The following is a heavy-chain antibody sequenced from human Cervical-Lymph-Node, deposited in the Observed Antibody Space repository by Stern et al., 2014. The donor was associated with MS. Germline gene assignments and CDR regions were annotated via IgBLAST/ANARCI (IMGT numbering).Heavy chain of an antibody. CDR1: GITFNGSA. CDR3: ARAWQLAAFDH. CDR2: IRSKAKGYAT. V-gene: IGHV3-73*01. Sequence: EVQLVQSGGGLVQPESSLKLSCTASGITFNGSAIHWVRQTAGKGLEWVVRIRSKAKGYATVYAASVQGRFVISRDDSRNTAYLQMTSLKTEDTAVYYCARAWQLAAFDHWGQGVLVTVSS. J-gene: IGHJ4*02. D-gene: IGHD2-15*01.